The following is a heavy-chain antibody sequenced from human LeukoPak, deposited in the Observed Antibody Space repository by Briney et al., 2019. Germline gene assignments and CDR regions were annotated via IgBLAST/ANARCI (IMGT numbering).Heavy chain of an antibody. CDR2: IRYDGSNK. CDR3: AKSLFTSAAGSGRASDI. D-gene: IGHD3-10*01. V-gene: IGHV3-30*02. Sequence: GGSLRLSCAASGFTFSSYGMHWVRQAPGKGLEWVAFIRYDGSNKYYADSVKGRFIISRDNSKNTLYLQMNSLRAEDTAVYYCAKSLFTSAAGSGRASDIWGQGTMVTVSS. J-gene: IGHJ3*02. CDR1: GFTFSSYG.